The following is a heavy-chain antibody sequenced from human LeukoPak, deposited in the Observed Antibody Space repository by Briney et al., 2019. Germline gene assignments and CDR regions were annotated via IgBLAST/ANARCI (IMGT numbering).Heavy chain of an antibody. J-gene: IGHJ5*02. V-gene: IGHV4-4*02. D-gene: IGHD3-10*01. CDR2: IYHSGGT. CDR1: GGSISSSNW. Sequence: SETLSLTCAVPGGSISSSNWWSWVRQPPGKGLEWIGEIYHSGGTNYNPSLKSRVTISVDKSKNQFSLKLSSVTAADTAVYYCATRYGSGSYYRNFRFDPWGQGTLVTVSS. CDR3: ATRYGSGSYYRNFRFDP.